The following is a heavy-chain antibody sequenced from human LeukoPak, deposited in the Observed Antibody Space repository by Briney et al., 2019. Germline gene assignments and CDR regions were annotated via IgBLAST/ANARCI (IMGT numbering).Heavy chain of an antibody. CDR2: INPKNGFT. Sequence: ASMKVSCKSSGFTFTDYYIHWVRQAPGQGLEYMGWINPKNGFTDFAQNFQGRVAMTRDTSISSASMELTSLKSDDTAVYYCARMTWGVNWLDPWGQGTLVTVSS. CDR3: ARMTWGVNWLDP. V-gene: IGHV1-2*02. J-gene: IGHJ5*02. CDR1: GFTFTDYY. D-gene: IGHD1-26*01.